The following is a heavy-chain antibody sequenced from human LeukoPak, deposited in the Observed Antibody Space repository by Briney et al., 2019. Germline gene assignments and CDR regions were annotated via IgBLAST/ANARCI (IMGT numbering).Heavy chain of an antibody. CDR1: GFPFRTYS. CDR3: ARDSSVAAAGSYFDY. D-gene: IGHD6-13*01. CDR2: ISGSGNII. J-gene: IGHJ4*02. Sequence: GGSLRLSCAASGFPFRTYSMNWVRQAPGKGPEWISYISGSGNIIYYADSVKGRFTISRDNAKNSLYLQMNSLRAEDTAVYYCARDSSVAAAGSYFDYWGQGTLVTVSS. V-gene: IGHV3-48*01.